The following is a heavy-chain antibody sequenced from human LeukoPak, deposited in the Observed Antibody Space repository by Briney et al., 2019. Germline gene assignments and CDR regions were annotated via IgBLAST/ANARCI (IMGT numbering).Heavy chain of an antibody. CDR2: IYYSGST. V-gene: IGHV4-59*08. Sequence: PSETLSLTCTVSGGSIRSYYWSWNRQPPGKGLEWIGYIYYSGSTNYNPSLKSRVTISVDTSKNQFSLKLSSVTAADTAVYYCARRKGGTATELDYWGQGTLVTVSS. D-gene: IGHD6-13*01. J-gene: IGHJ4*02. CDR3: ARRKGGTATELDY. CDR1: GGSIRSYY.